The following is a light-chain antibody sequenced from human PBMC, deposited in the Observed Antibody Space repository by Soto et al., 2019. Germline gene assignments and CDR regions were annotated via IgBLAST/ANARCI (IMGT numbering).Light chain of an antibody. CDR3: SSYAGGNNVV. CDR1: SSDVGDYEH. Sequence: QSALTQPPSVSGSPGQSVTISCTVTSSDVGDYEHVSWYQQHPGKAPKLMIYEVTKRPSGVPDRFSGSKSGSTASLTVSGLQAEDEADYYCSSYAGGNNVVFGGGTKVTVL. J-gene: IGLJ2*01. V-gene: IGLV2-8*01. CDR2: EVT.